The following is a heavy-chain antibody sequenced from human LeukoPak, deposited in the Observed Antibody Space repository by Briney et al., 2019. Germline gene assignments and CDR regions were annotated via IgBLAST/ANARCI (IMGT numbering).Heavy chain of an antibody. Sequence: SETLSLTCTVSGDSVSSGSYFWSWIQQPAGKGLEWIGRVYSTGSTNYNPSLKSRVTISVDTSKNQFSLKVSSVTAADTAVYYCARGDYGDYVVWGQGTLVTVSS. J-gene: IGHJ4*02. V-gene: IGHV4-61*02. CDR1: GDSVSSGSYF. CDR3: ARGDYGDYVV. CDR2: VYSTGST. D-gene: IGHD4-17*01.